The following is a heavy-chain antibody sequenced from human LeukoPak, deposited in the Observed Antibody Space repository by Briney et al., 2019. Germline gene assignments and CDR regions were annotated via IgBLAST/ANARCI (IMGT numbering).Heavy chain of an antibody. CDR3: ATYRQVLLPFES. CDR2: IFPGGGEI. J-gene: IGHJ4*02. CDR1: GFTFSTFA. Sequence: GGSLRLSCAASGFTFSTFAMIWVRQPPGKGLEWVSSIFPGGGEIHYADSVRGRFTISRDNSKSTLSLQMNSLRAEDTAIYYCATYRQVLLPFESWGQGTLVTVSS. D-gene: IGHD2-8*02. V-gene: IGHV3-23*01.